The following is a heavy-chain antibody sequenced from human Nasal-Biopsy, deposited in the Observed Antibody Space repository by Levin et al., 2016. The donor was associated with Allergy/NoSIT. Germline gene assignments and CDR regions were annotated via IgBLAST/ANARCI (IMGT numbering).Heavy chain of an antibody. J-gene: IGHJ4*02. CDR1: GFILANYA. Sequence: GGSLRLSCRTSGFILANYAVSWFRQAPGKGLECLGYSRGSNYGGTSEYAASVRGRFLMSRDESESTVYLDMNNLRTEDTAVYYCYTLWRLKPFNNWGQGTLVTVSS. V-gene: IGHV3-49*03. D-gene: IGHD2-21*01. CDR3: YTLWRLKPFNN. CDR2: SRGSNYGGTS.